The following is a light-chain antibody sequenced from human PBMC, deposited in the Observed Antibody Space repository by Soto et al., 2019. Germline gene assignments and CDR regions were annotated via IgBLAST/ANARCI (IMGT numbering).Light chain of an antibody. V-gene: IGLV2-14*01. Sequence: QSALTQPASVSGSPGQSITISCTGTSSDVGGYNYVSWYQQHPGKAPKLMIYDVSNRPSGVSNRFSGSKSGNTASLTISGLQAEDEADYYCSSYTSSRLPYAFGTGTKLTVL. CDR3: SSYTSSRLPYA. CDR2: DVS. CDR1: SSDVGGYNY. J-gene: IGLJ1*01.